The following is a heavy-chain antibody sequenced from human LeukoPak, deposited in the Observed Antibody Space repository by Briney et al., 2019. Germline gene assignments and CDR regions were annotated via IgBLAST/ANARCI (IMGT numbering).Heavy chain of an antibody. CDR3: ARSVTTVTTGLDY. V-gene: IGHV3-64*01. CDR2: ISSNGGST. Sequence: GGSLRLSCAASGFTFSSYAMHWVCQAPGKGLEYVSAISSNGGSTYYANSVKGRFTISRDNSKNTLYLQMGSLRAEDMAVYYCARSVTTVTTGLDYWGQGTLVTVSS. CDR1: GFTFSSYA. J-gene: IGHJ4*02. D-gene: IGHD4-17*01.